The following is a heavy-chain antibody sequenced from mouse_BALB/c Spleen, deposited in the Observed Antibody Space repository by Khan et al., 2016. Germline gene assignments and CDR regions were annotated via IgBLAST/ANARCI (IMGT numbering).Heavy chain of an antibody. CDR2: IYYSGTI. V-gene: IGHV3-5*02. J-gene: IGHJ4*01. CDR3: ALDTLWRSLGF. CDR1: GFSITTGNYR. D-gene: IGHD1-1*02. Sequence: EVKLEESGPGLVKPSQTVSLTCTVTGFSITTGNYRWSWIRQFPGNILEWIGYIYYSGTITYNPSLTSRTTIPRDTSKKQFFLDINSLTTEDTATCYCALDTLWRSLGFRGQGTSVTVSS.